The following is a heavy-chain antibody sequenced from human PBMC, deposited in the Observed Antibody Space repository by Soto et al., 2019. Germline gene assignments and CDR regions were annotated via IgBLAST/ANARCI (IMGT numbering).Heavy chain of an antibody. D-gene: IGHD1-7*01. Sequence: PGGSLRLSCAASGFTFSSYGMTWVRQAPGKGLEWVSFSSATGSGRYYADSVKGRFTISRDNSKNTLYLQMSSLRADDTAVYYCAKDRRAGGNYGFYSDFWGQGALVTGSS. CDR2: SSATGSGR. CDR3: AKDRRAGGNYGFYSDF. V-gene: IGHV3-23*01. J-gene: IGHJ4*02. CDR1: GFTFSSYG.